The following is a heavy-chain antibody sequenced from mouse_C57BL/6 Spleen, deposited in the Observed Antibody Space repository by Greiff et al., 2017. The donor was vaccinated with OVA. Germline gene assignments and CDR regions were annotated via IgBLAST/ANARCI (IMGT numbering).Heavy chain of an antibody. V-gene: IGHV1-9*01. CDR3: ARWVITTVVAEGYYAMDY. D-gene: IGHD1-1*01. Sequence: QVQLKESGAELMKPGASVKLSCKATGYTFTGYWIEWVKQRPGHGLEWIGEILPGSGSTNYNEKFKGKATFTADTSSNTAYMQLSSLTTEDSAIYYCARWVITTVVAEGYYAMDYWGQGTSVTVSS. CDR1: GYTFTGYW. CDR2: ILPGSGST. J-gene: IGHJ4*01.